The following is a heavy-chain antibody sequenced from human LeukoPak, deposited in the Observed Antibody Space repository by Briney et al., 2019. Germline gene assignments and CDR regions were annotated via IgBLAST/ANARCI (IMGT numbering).Heavy chain of an antibody. Sequence: SETLCLTCTVSGGSLSGHYWSWIRQPPGKRLEWIGYVSYTGRTKYNPSLQSRVTISIDTSKSQFSLKLTSVTSADTAVYSCARLLDNDISGDADTFDVWGQGTHVIVSS. V-gene: IGHV4-59*11. J-gene: IGHJ3*01. CDR1: GGSLSGHY. D-gene: IGHD3-22*01. CDR2: VSYTGRT. CDR3: ARLLDNDISGDADTFDV.